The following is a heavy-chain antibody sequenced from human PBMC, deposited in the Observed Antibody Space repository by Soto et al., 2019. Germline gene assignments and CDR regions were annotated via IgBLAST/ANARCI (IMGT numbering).Heavy chain of an antibody. J-gene: IGHJ4*02. CDR3: ARSIHHTVTCPLDC. Sequence: PGGSLRLSCAASGFTFSSYAMHWVRQAPGKGLEWVALISYDGSNKFYADSVKGRFTISRDNSKNTLYLQMNSLRAEDTAVYYCARSIHHTVTCPLDCWGQGTLVTVS. CDR1: GFTFSSYA. CDR2: ISYDGSNK. V-gene: IGHV3-30-3*01. D-gene: IGHD4-4*01.